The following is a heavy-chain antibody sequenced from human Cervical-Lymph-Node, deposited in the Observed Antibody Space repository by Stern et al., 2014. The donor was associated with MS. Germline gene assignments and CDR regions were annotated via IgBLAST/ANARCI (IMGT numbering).Heavy chain of an antibody. CDR3: ARASLQLSYYYVMDV. J-gene: IGHJ6*02. CDR2: VYTRGNI. V-gene: IGHV4-61*02. D-gene: IGHD5-18*01. Sequence: VQLVESGPGLVKPSQTLSLTCTVSGGSISSGSYYWSWIRQPAGKGLEWIGRVYTRGNIDYKPSLKSRVTISVGTSNKQFSLNRSPVTAADTAVYYCARASLQLSYYYVMDVWGQGTTVTVSS. CDR1: GGSISSGSYY.